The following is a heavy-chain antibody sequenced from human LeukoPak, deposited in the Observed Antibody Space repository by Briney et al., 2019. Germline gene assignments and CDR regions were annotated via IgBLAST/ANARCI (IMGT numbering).Heavy chain of an antibody. CDR2: IKQDGSEK. V-gene: IGHV3-7*01. CDR1: GFTFSSYW. Sequence: GSLRLSCAASGFTFSSYWMSWVRQAPGKGLEWVANIKQDGSEKYYVDSVKGRFTISRDNAKNSLYLQMNSLRAEDTAVYYCARDLANGDMVRGVVDSYYYYGMDVWGQGTTVTVSS. CDR3: ARDLANGDMVRGVVDSYYYYGMDV. D-gene: IGHD3-10*01. J-gene: IGHJ6*02.